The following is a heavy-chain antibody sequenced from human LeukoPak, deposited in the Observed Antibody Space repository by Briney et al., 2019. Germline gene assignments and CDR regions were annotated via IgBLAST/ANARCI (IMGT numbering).Heavy chain of an antibody. CDR2: ISSSSSYI. D-gene: IGHD3-10*01. J-gene: IGHJ4*02. Sequence: GGSLRLSCAASGFTFSSYSMNWVRRSPGKGLEWVSSISSSSSYIYYVDSVKGRFTISRDNAKNSLYLQMNSLRAEDTAVYYCARGGIWFGEWHKGDIRFDYWGQGTLVTVSS. CDR1: GFTFSSYS. CDR3: ARGGIWFGEWHKGDIRFDY. V-gene: IGHV3-21*01.